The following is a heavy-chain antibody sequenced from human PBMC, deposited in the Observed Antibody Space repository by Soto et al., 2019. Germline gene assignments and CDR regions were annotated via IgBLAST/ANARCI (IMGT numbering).Heavy chain of an antibody. V-gene: IGHV3-74*01. CDR2: ISSNGGST. CDR1: GFTFSSYS. D-gene: IGHD6-6*01. J-gene: IGHJ4*02. CDR3: ARDLGIAARPW. Sequence: SCAASGFTFSSYSMHWVRQAPGKGLVYVSRISSNGGSTSYANSVKGRFTISRDNAKNTLYLQMNSLRAEDTAVYYCARDLGIAARPWWGQGTLVTVSS.